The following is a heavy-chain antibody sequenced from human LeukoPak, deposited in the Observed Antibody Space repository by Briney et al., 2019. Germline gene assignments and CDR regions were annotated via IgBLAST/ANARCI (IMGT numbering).Heavy chain of an antibody. D-gene: IGHD5-18*01. CDR1: GFTFSSYG. V-gene: IGHV3-30*18. J-gene: IGHJ4*02. CDR3: AKEGYSYGFVGPFVDY. CDR2: ISYDGSNK. Sequence: GRSLRLSCVASGFTFSSYGMHWVRQAPGKGLEWVAVISYDGSNKYYADSVKGRFTISRDNSKNTLYLQMNSLRAEDTAVYYCAKEGYSYGFVGPFVDYWGQGTLVTVSS.